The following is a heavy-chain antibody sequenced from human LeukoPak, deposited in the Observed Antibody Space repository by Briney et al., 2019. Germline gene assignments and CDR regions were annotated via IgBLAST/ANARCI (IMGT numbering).Heavy chain of an antibody. Sequence: ASVKVSCKASGYIFTSYHIHWVRQAPGQGLEWMGIINPSGGSTSYAQKFQGRVTMTRDMSTSTVYMELSSLRSEDTAVYYCAREYYDSSGYYYYYYYYMDVWGKGTTVTVSS. CDR2: INPSGGST. CDR1: GYIFTSYH. V-gene: IGHV1-46*01. D-gene: IGHD3-22*01. J-gene: IGHJ6*03. CDR3: AREYYDSSGYYYYYYYYMDV.